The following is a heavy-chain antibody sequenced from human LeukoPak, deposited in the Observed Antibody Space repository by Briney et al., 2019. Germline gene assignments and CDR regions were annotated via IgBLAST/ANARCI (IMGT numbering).Heavy chain of an antibody. J-gene: IGHJ4*02. D-gene: IGHD3-22*01. Sequence: GESLKISCKGSGYTFTRHWIGWVRQTPGKGLEWMGIIYPGDSDTRYSPSFQGQVTISADKSISTAYLQWSSLKASDTAMYYCARHPAHYYDSSGYFHFFDYWGQGTLVTVSS. V-gene: IGHV5-51*01. CDR3: ARHPAHYYDSSGYFHFFDY. CDR1: GYTFTRHW. CDR2: IYPGDSDT.